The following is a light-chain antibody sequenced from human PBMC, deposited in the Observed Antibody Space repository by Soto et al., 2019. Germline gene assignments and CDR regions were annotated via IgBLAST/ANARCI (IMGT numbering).Light chain of an antibody. CDR3: QQNNNWPT. Sequence: EILRTKYPATLSVSAGERAILSCRASQSISINLAWYQQKPGHAPRFLIYVAYTRAAGIPARFSASWSGTDFTLSISSLEPEEFAVYYCQQNNNWPTFGQGTKVEIK. V-gene: IGKV3D-15*01. CDR1: QSISIN. J-gene: IGKJ1*01. CDR2: VAY.